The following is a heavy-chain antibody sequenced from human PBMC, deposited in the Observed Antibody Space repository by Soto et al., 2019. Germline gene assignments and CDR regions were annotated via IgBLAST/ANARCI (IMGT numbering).Heavy chain of an antibody. Sequence: EVQLVESGGGLVQPGGSLRLSCAASGFTVSRYYMSWVRQAPGKGLEWVSVIYSAGSTYYADSVKGRFTIPRDNSKNTLYLQMNSLRVEDTAVYYCARDGTDGWFDPWGQGTLVTVSS. CDR3: ARDGTDGWFDP. D-gene: IGHD1-26*01. CDR1: GFTVSRYY. CDR2: IYSAGST. J-gene: IGHJ5*02. V-gene: IGHV3-66*01.